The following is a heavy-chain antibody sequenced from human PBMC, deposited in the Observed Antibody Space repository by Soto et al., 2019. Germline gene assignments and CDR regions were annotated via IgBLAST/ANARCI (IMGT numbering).Heavy chain of an antibody. CDR3: ATSEGDCGGGSCYNYFYYYGMDV. D-gene: IGHD2-15*01. CDR2: LSVGNGDT. Sequence: GSSLKVCCKASGDTSTDFSMHWVRKAPGQRPEWMGWLSVGNGDTKYSQKFQGRVTITRDTSARTAYMELSNLRSEDTAVYYCATSEGDCGGGSCYNYFYYYGMDVWGQGTTVTVSS. CDR1: GDTSTDFS. V-gene: IGHV1-3*01. J-gene: IGHJ6*02.